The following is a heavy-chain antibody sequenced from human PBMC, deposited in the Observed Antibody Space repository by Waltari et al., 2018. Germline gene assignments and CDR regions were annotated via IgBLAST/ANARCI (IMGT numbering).Heavy chain of an antibody. D-gene: IGHD4-17*01. J-gene: IGHJ4*02. CDR3: AREGDYGDKEFDY. CDR2: IYYSGST. Sequence: QLQLQESGPGLVKPSETLSLTCTVSGGSISSSSYYWGWIRQTPGKGLEWIGSIYYSGSTYYNPSLKSRVTISVDTSKNQFSLKLSSVTAADTAVYYCAREGDYGDKEFDYWGQGTLVTVSS. V-gene: IGHV4-39*07. CDR1: GGSISSSSYY.